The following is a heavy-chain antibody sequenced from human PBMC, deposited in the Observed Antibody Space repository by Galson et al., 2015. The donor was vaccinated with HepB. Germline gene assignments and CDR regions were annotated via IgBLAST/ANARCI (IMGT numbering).Heavy chain of an antibody. J-gene: IGHJ4*02. CDR3: ATMNFCDSPRGSYYFDS. CDR2: IIPVFGTV. D-gene: IGHD2/OR15-2a*01. Sequence: SVKVSCKASGDTFSRYEITWVRQAPGQGLEWMGGIIPVFGTVNYAQKFQGRVTITADASTSTAYMELSSLRSEDTALYYCATMNFCDSPRGSYYFDSWGQGTLVTVSS. CDR1: GDTFSRYE. V-gene: IGHV1-69*13.